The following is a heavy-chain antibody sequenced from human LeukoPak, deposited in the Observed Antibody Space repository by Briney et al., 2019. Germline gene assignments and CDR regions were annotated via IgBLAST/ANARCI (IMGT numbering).Heavy chain of an antibody. V-gene: IGHV3-23*01. CDR2: ISSTGGTT. CDR1: GFTFTNYA. CDR3: ARADRYGTTWYGRVDY. Sequence: PGRSLRLSCGASGFTFTNYAMSWVRQAPGKGLESVSDISSTGGTTAYADSVKGRFTISRDNSRNTLYLQMNSLRAEDTAVYYCARADRYGTTWYGRVDYWGQGTLVTVSS. D-gene: IGHD6-13*01. J-gene: IGHJ4*02.